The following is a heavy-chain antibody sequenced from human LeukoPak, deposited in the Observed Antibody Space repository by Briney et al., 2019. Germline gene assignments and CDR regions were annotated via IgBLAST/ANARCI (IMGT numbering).Heavy chain of an antibody. CDR2: ISYDGSNK. J-gene: IGHJ4*02. Sequence: GGSLRLSCAASGFTFSSYGMHWVRQAPGKGLEWVAVISYDGSNKYYADSVKGRFTISRDNSKNTLYLQMNSLRAEDTAVYYCARLWGDATIFDLWGQGTLVTVS. CDR3: ARLWGDATIFDL. D-gene: IGHD5-12*01. V-gene: IGHV3-30*03. CDR1: GFTFSSYG.